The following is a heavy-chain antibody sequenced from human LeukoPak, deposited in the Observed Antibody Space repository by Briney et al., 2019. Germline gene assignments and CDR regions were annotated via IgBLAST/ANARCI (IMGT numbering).Heavy chain of an antibody. V-gene: IGHV1-18*01. Sequence: GASVNVSCKASGYPFTSYGITWVRQAPGQGLEWMGWISAYNGNTNYAQKLQGRVTMTTDTSTSTAYMELSSLRSEDTAVYYCASQGVAAAGTDAFDIWGQGTMVTVSS. CDR2: ISAYNGNT. CDR1: GYPFTSYG. J-gene: IGHJ3*02. D-gene: IGHD6-13*01. CDR3: ASQGVAAAGTDAFDI.